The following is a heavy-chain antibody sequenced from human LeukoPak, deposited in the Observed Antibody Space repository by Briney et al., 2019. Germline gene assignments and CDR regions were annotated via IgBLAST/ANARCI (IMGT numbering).Heavy chain of an antibody. CDR3: AILDGDYYDSSGYYYFDY. J-gene: IGHJ4*02. V-gene: IGHV5-51*01. D-gene: IGHD3-22*01. CDR1: GYIFNSYW. CDR2: IYPGDSDT. Sequence: GESLKISCKGSGYIFNSYWIGWVRRMPGKGREWMGIIYPGDSDTRYSPSFQGQVTISADKSISTAYLQWSSLKASDTAMYYCAILDGDYYDSSGYYYFDYWGQGTLVTVSS.